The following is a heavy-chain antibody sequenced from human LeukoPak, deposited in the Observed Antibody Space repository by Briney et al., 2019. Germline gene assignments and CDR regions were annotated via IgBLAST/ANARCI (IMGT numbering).Heavy chain of an antibody. D-gene: IGHD3-3*01. CDR3: ATAQPEWLLVFHARPYYFDY. V-gene: IGHV3-30*03. CDR2: ISYDGSNK. CDR1: GFPLSSYG. Sequence: GGPLRPSCAASGFPLSSYGMHWVRQAPGKGLGWVAVISYDGSNKYYADSVKGRFTNSRDNSKNTLYLQMNSLRAEDTAVYYCATAQPEWLLVFHARPYYFDYWGQGTLVTVSS. J-gene: IGHJ4*02.